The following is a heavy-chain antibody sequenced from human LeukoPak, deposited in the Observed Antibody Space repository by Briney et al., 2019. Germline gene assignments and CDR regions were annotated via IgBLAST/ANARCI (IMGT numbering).Heavy chain of an antibody. CDR2: IYSSGTT. CDR3: ARGPRSGHHDY. J-gene: IGHJ4*02. CDR1: GGSVSSYF. D-gene: IGHD6-19*01. V-gene: IGHV4-4*07. Sequence: SETLSLTCSVAGGSVSSYFWSWIRQPAGKGLEWIGRIYSSGTTNYNPSLKSRVTMSVDTSKNQFSLKLNSVTAVDTAVYYCARGPRSGHHDYWGQGVLVTVSS.